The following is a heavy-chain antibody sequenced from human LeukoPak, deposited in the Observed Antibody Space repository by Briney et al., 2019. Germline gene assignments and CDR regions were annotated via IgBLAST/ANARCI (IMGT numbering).Heavy chain of an antibody. CDR1: GFTFSSNA. CDR3: ARFGSGYSYGHL. J-gene: IGHJ4*02. Sequence: GGSLRLSCAASGFTFSSNAMNWVRQAPGKGLEWVSAISGSGGSTYYADSVKGRFTISRDNSKNTLYLQMNSLRAEDTAVYYCARFGSGYSYGHLWGQGTLVTVSS. D-gene: IGHD5-18*01. CDR2: ISGSGGST. V-gene: IGHV3-23*01.